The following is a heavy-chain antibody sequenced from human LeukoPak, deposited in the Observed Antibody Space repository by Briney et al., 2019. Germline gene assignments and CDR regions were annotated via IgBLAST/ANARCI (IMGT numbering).Heavy chain of an antibody. CDR2: IHPHGTM. CDR3: SRGWDACKLGNY. D-gene: IGHD1-26*01. J-gene: IGHJ4*02. CDR1: DEAISSSSYY. V-gene: IGHV4-39*01. Sequence: SETLSLTCSASDEAISSSSYYWGWIRQPPGKGLEWIGTIHPHGTMYYNPSLKSRVTVSVDKSKNLFSLKLSSVTDADTAVYYCSRGWDACKLGNYWGQGSLVTVSS.